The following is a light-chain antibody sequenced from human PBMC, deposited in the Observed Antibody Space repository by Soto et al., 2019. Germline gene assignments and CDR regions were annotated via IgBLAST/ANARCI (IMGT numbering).Light chain of an antibody. Sequence: DLVMTQTPLSLPVSPGEPASISCRSSQSLLDADNGNAYLDWFQQRPGQSPQLLIHSLSSRASGVTDRFSGSGSGTDFTLKISRVEAEDVGVYYCMQRKEFPWTFGQGTRVDI. CDR1: QSLLDADNGNAY. J-gene: IGKJ1*01. CDR2: SLS. CDR3: MQRKEFPWT. V-gene: IGKV2-40*01.